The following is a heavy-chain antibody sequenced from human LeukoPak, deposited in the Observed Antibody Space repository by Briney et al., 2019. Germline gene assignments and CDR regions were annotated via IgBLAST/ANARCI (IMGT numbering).Heavy chain of an antibody. CDR1: GFTFSSSA. J-gene: IGHJ6*03. CDR2: ITGSGSST. Sequence: ETGGSLRLSCAASGFTFSSSAMSWARQAPGKGLEWVSTITGSGSSTYSADSVKGRFTISRDNSKNTLYLQMNSLSAEDTAVYYCAKSVKHQLIGDYYYMDIWGKGTTVTVSS. V-gene: IGHV3-23*01. CDR3: AKSVKHQLIGDYYYMDI. D-gene: IGHD3-22*01.